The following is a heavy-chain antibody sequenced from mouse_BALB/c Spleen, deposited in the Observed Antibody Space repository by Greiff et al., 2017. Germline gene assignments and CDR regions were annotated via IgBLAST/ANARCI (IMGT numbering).Heavy chain of an antibody. CDR2: ISYDGSN. CDR1: GYSITSGYS. Sequence: VQLKESGPGLVKPSQSLSLTCSVTGYSITSGYSWNWIRQFPGNKLEWMGYISYDGSNNYNPSLKNRISITRDTSKNQFFLKLNSVTTEDTATDYCARRGYGNYDYWGQGTTLTVSS. J-gene: IGHJ2*01. V-gene: IGHV3-6*02. CDR3: ARRGYGNYDY. D-gene: IGHD2-10*02.